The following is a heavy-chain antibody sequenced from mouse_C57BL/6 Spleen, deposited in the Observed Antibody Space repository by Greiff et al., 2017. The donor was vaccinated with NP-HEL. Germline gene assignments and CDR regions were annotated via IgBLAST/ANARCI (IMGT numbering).Heavy chain of an antibody. V-gene: IGHV1-64*01. CDR1: GYTFTSYW. Sequence: QVHVKQSGAELVKPGASVKLSCKASGYTFTSYWMHWVKQRPGQGLEWIGMIHPNSGSTNYNEKFKSKATLTVDKSSSTAYMQLSSLTSEDSAVYYCARSPVGPMDYWGQGTSVTVSS. CDR2: IHPNSGST. CDR3: ARSPVGPMDY. J-gene: IGHJ4*01. D-gene: IGHD1-1*01.